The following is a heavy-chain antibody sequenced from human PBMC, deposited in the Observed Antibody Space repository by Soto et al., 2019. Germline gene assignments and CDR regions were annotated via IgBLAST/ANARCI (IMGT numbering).Heavy chain of an antibody. CDR2: IYYSGST. V-gene: IGHV4-59*08. CDR3: ARAAPKGHDAFDI. CDR1: GGSISSYY. J-gene: IGHJ3*02. Sequence: SETLSLTCTVSGGSISSYYWSWIRQPPGKGLEWIGYIYYSGSTNYNPSLKSRVTISVDTSKNQFSLKLSSVTAADTAVYYCARAAPKGHDAFDIWGQGTMVTVSS.